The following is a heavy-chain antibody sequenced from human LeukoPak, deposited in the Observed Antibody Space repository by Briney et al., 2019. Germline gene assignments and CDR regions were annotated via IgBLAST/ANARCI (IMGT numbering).Heavy chain of an antibody. Sequence: GGSLRLSCVASGFTFSTYGMSWVRQAPGKGLEWVSAITGSGGSTYYADSVKGRFTISRDNSKNTLYLQMNSLRAEDTAVYYCAKDQFGYYDSSGYLDAFDIWGQGTMVTVSS. J-gene: IGHJ3*02. D-gene: IGHD3-22*01. CDR1: GFTFSTYG. V-gene: IGHV3-23*01. CDR2: ITGSGGST. CDR3: AKDQFGYYDSSGYLDAFDI.